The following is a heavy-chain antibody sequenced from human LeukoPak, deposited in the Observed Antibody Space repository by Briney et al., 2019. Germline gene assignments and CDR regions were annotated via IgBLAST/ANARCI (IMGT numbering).Heavy chain of an antibody. Sequence: GGSLRLSCAASGFTVSSNYMSWVRQAPGKGLEWVSVIYSGGSTYYADSVKGRFTISRDNSKNTLYLQMNSLRAEDTAVYYCARGPSRGDDILTGYYLPFDPWGQGTLVTVSS. CDR3: ARGPSRGDDILTGYYLPFDP. V-gene: IGHV3-66*01. CDR1: GFTVSSNY. J-gene: IGHJ5*02. CDR2: IYSGGST. D-gene: IGHD3-9*01.